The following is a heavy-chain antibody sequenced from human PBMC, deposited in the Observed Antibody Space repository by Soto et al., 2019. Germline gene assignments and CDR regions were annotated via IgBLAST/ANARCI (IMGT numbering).Heavy chain of an antibody. CDR1: GPSISSSTYY. D-gene: IGHD6-13*01. J-gene: IGHJ4*02. CDR2: IYNSGST. V-gene: IGHV4-61*05. CDR3: ARGSTGYSSSWYRY. Sequence: SETLSLTCTVSGPSISSSTYYWGWIRQPPGKGLEWIGYIYNSGSTNYNPSLKCRVTISVDTSKNQFSLKLSSVTAADTVVYYCARGSTGYSSSWYRYWGQGTLVTVS.